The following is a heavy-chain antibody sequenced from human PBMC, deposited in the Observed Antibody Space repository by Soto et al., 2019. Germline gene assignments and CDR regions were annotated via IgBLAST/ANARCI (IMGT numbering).Heavy chain of an antibody. J-gene: IGHJ4*02. D-gene: IGHD6-13*01. Sequence: ASVKVSCKASGFTFTSSAVQWVRQARGQRLEWIGWIVVGSGNTNYAQKFQERATITRDMSTSTAYMELSSLRSEDTAVYYCAADKGIAAADYYFDYWGQGTLVTVSS. CDR1: GFTFTSSA. CDR3: AADKGIAAADYYFDY. V-gene: IGHV1-58*01. CDR2: IVVGSGNT.